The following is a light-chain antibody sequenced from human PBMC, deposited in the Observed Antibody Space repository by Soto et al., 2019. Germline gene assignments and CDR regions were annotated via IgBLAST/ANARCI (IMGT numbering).Light chain of an antibody. Sequence: DIQMTQSPSSVSASVGDRVTITCRATQGLSDSLAWYQQKPWKAPKLLISVTSRLQSGVPSRFSGSASGTDFTLTIDRLQPEDLATYYCQQGHNWPLTFGQGTRLEIK. CDR1: QGLSDS. CDR2: VTS. V-gene: IGKV1-12*01. J-gene: IGKJ5*01. CDR3: QQGHNWPLT.